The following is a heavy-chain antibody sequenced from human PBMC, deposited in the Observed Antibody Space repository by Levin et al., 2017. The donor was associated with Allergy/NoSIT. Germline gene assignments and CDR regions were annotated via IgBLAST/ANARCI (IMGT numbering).Heavy chain of an antibody. CDR3: ARAEVGSEH. Sequence: SETLSLTCKVSGGSISSGSYYWSWIRQPAAKGLEGIGRIYRRGSANYKPSLKKRVTISVDTSKNQVSLKLSSVTAADTAVYYCARAEVGSEHWGQGTLVTVSS. J-gene: IGHJ4*02. CDR2: IYRRGSA. V-gene: IGHV4-61*02. CDR1: GGSISSGSYY. D-gene: IGHD3-10*01.